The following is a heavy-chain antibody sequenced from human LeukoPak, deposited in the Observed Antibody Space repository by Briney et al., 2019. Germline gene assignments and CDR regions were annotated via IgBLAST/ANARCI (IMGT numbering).Heavy chain of an antibody. CDR1: GGSISSYY. J-gene: IGHJ4*02. Sequence: PSETLSLTCTVSGGSISSYYWSWIRQPPGKGLEWIGEINHSGSTNYNPSLKSRVTISVDTSKNQFSLKLSSVTAADTAVYYCARSVGYSSGWYFDYWGQGTLVTVSS. V-gene: IGHV4-34*01. D-gene: IGHD6-19*01. CDR3: ARSVGYSSGWYFDY. CDR2: INHSGST.